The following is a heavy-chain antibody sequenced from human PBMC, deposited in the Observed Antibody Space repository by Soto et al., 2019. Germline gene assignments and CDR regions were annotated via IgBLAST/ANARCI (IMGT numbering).Heavy chain of an antibody. CDR1: GGSFSGYY. CDR2: INHSGST. CDR3: ARGYGRTLDY. D-gene: IGHD3-10*01. J-gene: IGHJ4*02. Sequence: QLQLQQWGAGLLKPSETLSLTCAVYGGSFSGYYWSWIRQPPWKGLEWIGEINHSGSTNYNPSLKSGVTISVDTSMNQFSLNLSSVAAADTAVYYCARGYGRTLDYWGQGTLVTVSS. V-gene: IGHV4-34*01.